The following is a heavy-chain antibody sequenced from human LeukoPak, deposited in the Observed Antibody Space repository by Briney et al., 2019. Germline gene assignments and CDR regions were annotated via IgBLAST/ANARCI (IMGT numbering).Heavy chain of an antibody. Sequence: GGSLRLSCAASGFTFSSYWMSWVRQAPGKGLEWVGRIKSKTDGGTIGYAAPVKGRFTISRDDSKHTLYLQMNSLKTEDTAVYYCSLQYPGDHWGQGTLVTASS. CDR3: SLQYPGDH. D-gene: IGHD4-11*01. CDR1: GFTFSSYW. J-gene: IGHJ4*02. V-gene: IGHV3-15*01. CDR2: IKSKTDGGTI.